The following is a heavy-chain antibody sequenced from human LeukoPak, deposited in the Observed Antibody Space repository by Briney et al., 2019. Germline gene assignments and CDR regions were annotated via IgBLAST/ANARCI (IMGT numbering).Heavy chain of an antibody. J-gene: IGHJ4*02. V-gene: IGHV3-30*03. Sequence: GGSLRLSRAASGFTFSTYAMHWVRQAPGKGLEWVAVISYDESNKYYADSVKGRFTISRDNSRNTLYLQMNSLRAEDTAVYYCARDGFSSSWYGRALDYWGQGTLVTVSS. CDR3: ARDGFSSSWYGRALDY. CDR2: ISYDESNK. CDR1: GFTFSTYA. D-gene: IGHD6-13*01.